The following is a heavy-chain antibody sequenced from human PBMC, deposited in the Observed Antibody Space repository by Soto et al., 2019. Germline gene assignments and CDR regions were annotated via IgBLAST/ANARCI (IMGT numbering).Heavy chain of an antibody. CDR2: INDNSGAT. J-gene: IGHJ4*02. CDR1: GYTFTDYY. Sequence: ASVKVSCKATGYTFTDYYMHWVRRAPGQGLEWMGWINDNSGATRYSQRFQGRVTLTRDTSISTAYMELSSLRSDDTAVYYCARDSAAAAGLSFDSWGQGTLVTVSS. V-gene: IGHV1-2*02. D-gene: IGHD6-13*01. CDR3: ARDSAAAAGLSFDS.